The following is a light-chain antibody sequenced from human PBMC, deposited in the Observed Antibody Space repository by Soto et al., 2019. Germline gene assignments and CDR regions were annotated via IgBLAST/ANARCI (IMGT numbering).Light chain of an antibody. V-gene: IGKV1-39*01. Sequence: DIPMTQSPSSLSASVGDRVTITCRASKSISRHLNWYQQKPGKAPKLLIYAASTFQSGVPSRFSGSGSGTDFTLSISSLQPEDSATYYCQQSHSAPFAFGGGTKVEIK. CDR1: KSISRH. CDR3: QQSHSAPFA. J-gene: IGKJ4*01. CDR2: AAS.